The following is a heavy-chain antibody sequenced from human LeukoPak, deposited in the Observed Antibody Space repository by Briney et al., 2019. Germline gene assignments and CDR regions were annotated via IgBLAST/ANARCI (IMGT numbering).Heavy chain of an antibody. CDR1: GGSISSGSYY. J-gene: IGHJ6*03. V-gene: IGHV4-61*02. CDR3: ARVQRPDYYYYFMDV. Sequence: SETLSLTCTVSGGSISSGSYYWSWIRQPAGKGLEWIGRIYISGSTNFHPSLKSRVTISLDTSKNQFSLKLSSVTAADTAVYYCARVQRPDYYYYFMDVWGKGATVTVSS. CDR2: IYISGST.